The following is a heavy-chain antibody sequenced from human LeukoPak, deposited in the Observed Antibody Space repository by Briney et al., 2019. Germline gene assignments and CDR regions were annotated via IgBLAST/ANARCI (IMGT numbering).Heavy chain of an antibody. D-gene: IGHD1-1*01. J-gene: IGHJ5*02. Sequence: SVKVSCKASGGTFSSYTISWVRQAPGQGLEWMGRIIPNLGIANYAQKFQGRVTITADKSTSTAYMELSSLRSEDTAVYYCARDLERRRNWFDPWGQGTLVTVSS. CDR3: ARDLERRRNWFDP. CDR1: GGTFSSYT. V-gene: IGHV1-69*04. CDR2: IIPNLGIA.